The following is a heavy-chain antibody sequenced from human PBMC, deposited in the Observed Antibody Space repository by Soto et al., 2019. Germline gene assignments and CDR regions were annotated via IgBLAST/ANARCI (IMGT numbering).Heavy chain of an antibody. J-gene: IGHJ4*02. Sequence: SETLSLTCTVSGGSLSSYYCSWIRQSPGKGLEWIGYIYYTGSTKFHPSLKRRVTISVDRSNNQFSLNLSSLTAADMTVYYCARIWVGELNIIDYGARGTLVTVSS. V-gene: IGHV4-59*01. D-gene: IGHD3-10*01. CDR3: ARIWVGELNIIDY. CDR1: GGSLSSYY. CDR2: IYYTGST.